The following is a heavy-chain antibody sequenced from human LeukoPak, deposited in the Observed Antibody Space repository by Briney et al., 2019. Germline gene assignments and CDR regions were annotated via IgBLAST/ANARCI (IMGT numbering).Heavy chain of an antibody. V-gene: IGHV3-9*01. Sequence: PGGSLRLSCAASGFTFDDYAMHSVRQAPGKGLEWVSGISWNSGSIGYADSVKGRFTISRDNAKNSLYLQMNSLRAEDTALYYCAKDSSSWYSEFDYWGQGTLVTVSS. D-gene: IGHD6-13*01. CDR1: GFTFDDYA. J-gene: IGHJ4*02. CDR3: AKDSSSWYSEFDY. CDR2: ISWNSGSI.